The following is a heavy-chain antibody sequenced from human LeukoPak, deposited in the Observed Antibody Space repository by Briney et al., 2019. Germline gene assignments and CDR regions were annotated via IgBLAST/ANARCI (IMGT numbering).Heavy chain of an antibody. D-gene: IGHD2-2*01. CDR1: GYTFTSYG. V-gene: IGHV1-24*01. CDR2: FDPEDGET. Sequence: EASVKVSCKASGYTFTSYGISWVRQAPGQGLEWMGGFDPEDGETIYAQKFQGRVTMTEDTSTDTAYMELSSLRSEDTAVYYCATAHPARSSDAFDIWGQGTMVTVSS. CDR3: ATAHPARSSDAFDI. J-gene: IGHJ3*02.